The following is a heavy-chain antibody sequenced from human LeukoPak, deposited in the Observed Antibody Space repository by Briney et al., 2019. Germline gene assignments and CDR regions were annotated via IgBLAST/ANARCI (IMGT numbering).Heavy chain of an antibody. D-gene: IGHD6-13*01. CDR2: IKQDGSEK. Sequence: PGGSLRLSCAASGFTFSSYWMSWVRQAPGKGLEWVANIKQDGSEKYYVDSVKGRLTISRDNAKNSLYLQMNSLRAEDTAVYYCARVRSGYSSSWYVVFDYWGQGTLVTVSS. CDR1: GFTFSSYW. J-gene: IGHJ4*02. V-gene: IGHV3-7*01. CDR3: ARVRSGYSSSWYVVFDY.